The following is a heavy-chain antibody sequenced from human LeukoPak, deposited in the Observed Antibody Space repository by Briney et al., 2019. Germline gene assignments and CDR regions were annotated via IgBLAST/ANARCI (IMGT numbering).Heavy chain of an antibody. Sequence: PSQTLSLTCTVSGGSISSGSYYWSWIRQPAGKGLEWIGRVYTSGSTNYNPSLKSRVTISLDTSKNQFSLKLSSVTAADTAVYYCARETLSGDFDYWGQGTLATVSS. V-gene: IGHV4-61*02. D-gene: IGHD1-26*01. CDR3: ARETLSGDFDY. CDR1: GGSISSGSYY. CDR2: VYTSGST. J-gene: IGHJ4*02.